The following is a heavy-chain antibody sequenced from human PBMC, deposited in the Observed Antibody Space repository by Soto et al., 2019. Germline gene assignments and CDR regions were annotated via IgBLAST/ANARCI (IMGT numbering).Heavy chain of an antibody. CDR1: GFTFSSYA. V-gene: IGHV3-30-3*01. J-gene: IGHJ4*02. Sequence: QVQLVESGGGVVQPGRSLRLSCAASGFTFSSYAMHWVRQAPGKGLEWVAVISYDGSNKYYADSVKGRFTISRDNSKNTLYLQMNSLRAADTALYPYASDQARSGWYAPPDYWGQGTLVTVSS. CDR2: ISYDGSNK. CDR3: ASDQARSGWYAPPDY. D-gene: IGHD6-19*01.